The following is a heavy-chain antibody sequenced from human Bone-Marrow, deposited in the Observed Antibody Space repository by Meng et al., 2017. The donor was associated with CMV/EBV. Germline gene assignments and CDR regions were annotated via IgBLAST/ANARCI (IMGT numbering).Heavy chain of an antibody. CDR1: GYTFTGYY. CDR3: ARDTGYSSGWYGSNWFDR. V-gene: IGHV1-18*04. D-gene: IGHD6-19*01. J-gene: IGHJ5*02. CDR2: ISAYNGNT. Sequence: ASVKVSCKASGYTFTGYYMHWVRQAPGQGLEWMGWISAYNGNTNYAQKLQGRVTMTTDTSTSTAYMELRSLRSDDTAVYYCARDTGYSSGWYGSNWFDRWGQGTLVTVSS.